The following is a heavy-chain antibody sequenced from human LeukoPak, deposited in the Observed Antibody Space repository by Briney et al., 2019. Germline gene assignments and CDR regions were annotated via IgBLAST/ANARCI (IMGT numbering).Heavy chain of an antibody. CDR3: AKAYNYYDTTDAFDI. V-gene: IGHV3-23*01. CDR2: MSGSGSRT. J-gene: IGHJ3*02. CDR1: GFTFSSYG. D-gene: IGHD3-22*01. Sequence: PGGSLRLSCAASGFTFSSYGMSWVRQAPGKGLEWVSAMSGSGSRTYYADSVKGRFAISRDNSKNTLYLQINSLRAEDTAVYYCAKAYNYYDTTDAFDIWGQGTMVTVSS.